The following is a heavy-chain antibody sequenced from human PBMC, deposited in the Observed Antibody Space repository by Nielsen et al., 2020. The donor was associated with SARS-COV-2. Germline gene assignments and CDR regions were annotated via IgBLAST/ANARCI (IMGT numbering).Heavy chain of an antibody. CDR2: LYYSGSS. V-gene: IGHV4-39*01. CDR3: ARNPSRFDP. J-gene: IGHJ5*02. CDR1: GGSVSSGSYY. Sequence: SETLSLTCTVSGGSVSSGSYYWGWVRQPPGKRLEWVGSLYYSGSSYYNPSLKSRVTISVDTSKNQLSLKLSSATAADTAVYYCARNPSRFDPWGQGTLVTVSS.